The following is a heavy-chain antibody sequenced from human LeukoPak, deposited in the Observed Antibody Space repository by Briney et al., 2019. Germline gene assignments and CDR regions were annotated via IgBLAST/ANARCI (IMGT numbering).Heavy chain of an antibody. D-gene: IGHD2-2*01. CDR1: GFSFSSYG. Sequence: GGSLRLSCAASGFSFSSYGMHWVRQAPGKGLEWVAAIWYDGSNGYYEDSVKGRFTISRDNSKNTLYLQMNSLRAEDTAVYYCAKVGVGGYCSSTSCRKYYFDYWGQGTLVTVSS. J-gene: IGHJ4*02. CDR3: AKVGVGGYCSSTSCRKYYFDY. V-gene: IGHV3-33*06. CDR2: IWYDGSNG.